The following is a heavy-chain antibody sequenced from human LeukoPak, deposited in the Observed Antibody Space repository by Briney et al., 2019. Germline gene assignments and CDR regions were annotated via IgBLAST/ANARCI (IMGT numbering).Heavy chain of an antibody. Sequence: ASVKVSCKASGYTLTGYYIHWVRQAPGQGLEWMGIINPSGGNTNYAQKFQGRVTMTRDTSTSTVYMELSSLRSGDTAVYYCARFAVHRRLAVAGQFGLDYWGQGTLVTVSS. J-gene: IGHJ4*02. D-gene: IGHD6-19*01. V-gene: IGHV1-46*01. CDR1: GYTLTGYY. CDR3: ARFAVHRRLAVAGQFGLDY. CDR2: INPSGGNT.